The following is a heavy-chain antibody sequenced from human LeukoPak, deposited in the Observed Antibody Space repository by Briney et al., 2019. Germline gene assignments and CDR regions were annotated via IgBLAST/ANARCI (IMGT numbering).Heavy chain of an antibody. Sequence: SETLSLTCAVCGGSFSGYYWSWIRQPPGRGLEWIGEINHSGSTNYNPSLKSRVTISVDTSKNQFSLKLSSVTAADTAVYYCARGHGRRYWYFDLWGRGTLATVSS. V-gene: IGHV4-34*01. CDR1: GGSFSGYY. CDR3: ARGHGRRYWYFDL. J-gene: IGHJ2*01. CDR2: INHSGST. D-gene: IGHD4-17*01.